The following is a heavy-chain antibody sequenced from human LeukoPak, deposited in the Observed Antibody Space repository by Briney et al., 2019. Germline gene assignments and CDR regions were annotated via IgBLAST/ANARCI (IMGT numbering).Heavy chain of an antibody. D-gene: IGHD3-22*01. CDR3: ARGRQGHYYDSSGYYSGY. CDR1: GFTFSSYA. CDR2: IYSGGST. J-gene: IGHJ4*02. V-gene: IGHV3-53*04. Sequence: GGSLRLSCAASGFTFSSYAMSWVRQAPGKGLEGVSVIYSGGSTYYADSVKGRFTISRHNSKNTLYLQMNSLRAEDTAVYYCARGRQGHYYDSSGYYSGYWGQGTLGTVSS.